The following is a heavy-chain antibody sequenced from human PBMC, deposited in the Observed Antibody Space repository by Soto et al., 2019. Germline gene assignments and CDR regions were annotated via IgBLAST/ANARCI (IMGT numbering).Heavy chain of an antibody. Sequence: PGGSLRLSCAASGFTFSSYSMNWVRQAPGKGLEWVSSISSSSSYIYYADSVKGRFTISRDNAKNSLYLQMNSLRAEDTAVYYCARDTPRRVSPNNWFDPWGQGTLVTVSS. CDR2: ISSSSSYI. J-gene: IGHJ5*02. CDR3: ARDTPRRVSPNNWFDP. D-gene: IGHD2-15*01. V-gene: IGHV3-21*01. CDR1: GFTFSSYS.